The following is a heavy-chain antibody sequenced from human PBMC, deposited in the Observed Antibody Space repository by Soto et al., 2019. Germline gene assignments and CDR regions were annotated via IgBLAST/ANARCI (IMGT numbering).Heavy chain of an antibody. J-gene: IGHJ4*02. D-gene: IGHD6-19*01. V-gene: IGHV3-48*01. Sequence: PGGSLRLSCAASGFTFSSYSMNWVRQAPGKGLEWVSYISSSSSTIYYADSVKGRFTISRDNAKNSLYLQMNSLRAEDTAVYYCARVDSPPAGTRAVAGITDYWGQGTLVTVSS. CDR3: ARVDSPPAGTRAVAGITDY. CDR2: ISSSSSTI. CDR1: GFTFSSYS.